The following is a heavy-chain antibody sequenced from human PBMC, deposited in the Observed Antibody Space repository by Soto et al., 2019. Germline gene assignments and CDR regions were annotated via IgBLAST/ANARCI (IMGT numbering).Heavy chain of an antibody. J-gene: IGHJ6*03. CDR1: GFTFSTYS. CDR2: ISSGSSTI. CDR3: TKSAYMGV. V-gene: IGHV3-48*01. D-gene: IGHD1-26*01. Sequence: PGGSLRLSCAASGFTFSTYSMNWVRQAPGKGLEWVSYISSGSSTIYYADSVKGRFTISRDNAKNSLYLQMDSLRAEDTAVYYATKSAYMGVWGTGTTVTVSS.